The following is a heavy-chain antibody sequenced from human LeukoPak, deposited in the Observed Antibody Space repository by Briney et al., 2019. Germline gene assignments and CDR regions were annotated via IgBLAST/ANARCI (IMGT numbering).Heavy chain of an antibody. D-gene: IGHD6-19*01. CDR2: ISGSNSYT. CDR3: ARVSSRGWNFDY. CDR1: GFTFGNFY. Sequence: KPGGSQRPAPAAAGFTFGNFYLSSIRQAPGKGLECVSYISGSNSYTNYADSVKGRFTISRDNAKNSLYLQMNSLRAEDTAVYYCARVSSRGWNFDYRGQGTLVIVSS. V-gene: IGHV3-11*06. J-gene: IGHJ4*02.